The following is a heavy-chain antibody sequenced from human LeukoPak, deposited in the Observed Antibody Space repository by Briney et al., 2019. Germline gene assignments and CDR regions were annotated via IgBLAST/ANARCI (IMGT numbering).Heavy chain of an antibody. CDR2: ILHSGST. J-gene: IGHJ4*02. CDR1: GDSISRGYY. V-gene: IGHV4-38-2*02. D-gene: IGHD1-26*01. Sequence: SETLSLTCTVSGDSISRGYYWAWIRQPPGTGLEGIGSILHSGSTYYKPSLMSRVTISVGTSKNQFSLKMSSVTAADTAVYYCARSVGNSGSFQGYNYWGQGILVTVSS. CDR3: ARSVGNSGSFQGYNY.